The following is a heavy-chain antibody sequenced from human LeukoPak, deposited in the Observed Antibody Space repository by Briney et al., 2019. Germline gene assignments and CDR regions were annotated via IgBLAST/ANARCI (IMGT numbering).Heavy chain of an antibody. CDR2: ISAYNGNT. V-gene: IGHV1-18*01. CDR1: GYTFTSYG. J-gene: IGHJ3*02. Sequence: GASVKVSCKASGYTFTSYGISWVRQAPGQGLEWMGWISAYNGNTNYAQKLQGRVTMTTDTSTSTAYMELRSLRSDDTAVYYCARDYGGSSGWYGAEDAFDIWGQGTMVTGSS. D-gene: IGHD6-19*01. CDR3: ARDYGGSSGWYGAEDAFDI.